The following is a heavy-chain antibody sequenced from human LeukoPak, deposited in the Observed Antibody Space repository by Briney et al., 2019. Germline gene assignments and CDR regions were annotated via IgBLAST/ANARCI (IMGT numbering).Heavy chain of an antibody. CDR2: IYSGGST. V-gene: IGHV3-53*01. CDR1: GFTFSSYA. J-gene: IGHJ4*02. Sequence: GGSLRLSCAASGFTFSSYAMSWVRQAPGKGLEWVSLIYSGGSTYYADSVKGRFTISRDNSKNTLYLQMNSLRAEDTAVYYCARDPDPYSSGWDWGQGTLVTVS. CDR3: ARDPDPYSSGWD. D-gene: IGHD6-19*01.